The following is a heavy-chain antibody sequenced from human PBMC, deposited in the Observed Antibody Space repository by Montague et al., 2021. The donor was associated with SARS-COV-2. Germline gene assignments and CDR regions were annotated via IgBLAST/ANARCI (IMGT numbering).Heavy chain of an antibody. CDR1: GGSISTYY. CDR3: ARLPYDNSYGMDV. CDR2: IDYSWST. Sequence: SETLSLTCTVSGGSISTYYWNWIRQFPGKGLEWIGYIDYSWSTNSNPSLQSRVLISVDRSKIQFSLKLNSVTAADTAIYYCARLPYDNSYGMDVWGQGTTVTVSS. V-gene: IGHV4-59*01. J-gene: IGHJ6*02. D-gene: IGHD3-9*01.